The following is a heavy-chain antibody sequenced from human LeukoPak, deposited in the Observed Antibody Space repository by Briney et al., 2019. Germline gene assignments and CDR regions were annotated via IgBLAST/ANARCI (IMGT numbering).Heavy chain of an antibody. V-gene: IGHV1-69*04. D-gene: IGHD3-22*01. J-gene: IGHJ4*02. CDR3: AREAGYYDSSGYYYHVSLGY. Sequence: SVKVSCKASGGTFSSYVISWVRQAPGQGLEWMGRIIPILGIANYAQKFQGRVTITADKSTSTAYMELSSLRSEDTAVYYCAREAGYYDSSGYYYHVSLGYWGQGTLVTVSS. CDR2: IIPILGIA. CDR1: GGTFSSYV.